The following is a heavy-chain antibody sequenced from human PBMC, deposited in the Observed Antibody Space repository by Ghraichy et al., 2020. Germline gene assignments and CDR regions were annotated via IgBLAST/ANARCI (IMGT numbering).Heavy chain of an antibody. Sequence: SQTLSLTCAVYGGSFSGYYWSWIRQPPGKGLEWIGEINHSGSTNYNPSLKSRVTISVDTSKNQFSLKLSSVTAADTAVYYCARTNDILTGYYLHAFDIWGQGTMVTVSS. CDR1: GGSFSGYY. J-gene: IGHJ3*02. V-gene: IGHV4-34*01. CDR3: ARTNDILTGYYLHAFDI. CDR2: INHSGST. D-gene: IGHD3-9*01.